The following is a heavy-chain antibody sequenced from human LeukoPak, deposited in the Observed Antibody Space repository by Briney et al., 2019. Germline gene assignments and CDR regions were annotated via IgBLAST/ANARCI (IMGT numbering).Heavy chain of an antibody. V-gene: IGHV3-21*01. Sequence: GGSLRLSCAASGFAFSSYSMNWVRQAPGKGLEWVSSISSSSSYIYYADSVKGRFTISRDNAKNSLYLPMNSLRAEDTAVYYCARVGNPNYDYYYYMDVWGKGTTVTVSS. J-gene: IGHJ6*03. CDR1: GFAFSSYS. CDR2: ISSSSSYI. D-gene: IGHD1-14*01. CDR3: ARVGNPNYDYYYYMDV.